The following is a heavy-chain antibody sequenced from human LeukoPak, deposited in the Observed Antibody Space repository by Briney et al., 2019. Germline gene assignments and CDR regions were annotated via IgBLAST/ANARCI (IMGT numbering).Heavy chain of an antibody. D-gene: IGHD3-22*01. CDR3: ARDNFDSSDYPQTYYYYYMDV. CDR1: GFTFSRYS. J-gene: IGHJ6*03. Sequence: GGSLRLSCAASGFTFSRYSMNWVRQAPGKGLEWVASISSTSTFIYSADSVKGRFTISRDTAKNSLFLQMNSLRAEDTAIYYCARDNFDSSDYPQTYYYYYMDVWGKGTKVTVSS. V-gene: IGHV3-21*01. CDR2: ISSTSTFI.